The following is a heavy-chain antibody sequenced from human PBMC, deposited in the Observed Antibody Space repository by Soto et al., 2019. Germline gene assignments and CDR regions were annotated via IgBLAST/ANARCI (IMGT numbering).Heavy chain of an antibody. D-gene: IGHD5-12*01. CDR2: ISYDGSNK. Sequence: QVQLVESGGGVVQPGRSLRLSCAASGFTFSSYGMHWVRQAPGKGLEWVAVISYDGSNKYYADSVKGRFTISRDNSKNTLYLQMNSLRAEDTAVYYCASQWEMATTSDYWGQGTLVIVSS. V-gene: IGHV3-30*03. J-gene: IGHJ4*02. CDR1: GFTFSSYG. CDR3: ASQWEMATTSDY.